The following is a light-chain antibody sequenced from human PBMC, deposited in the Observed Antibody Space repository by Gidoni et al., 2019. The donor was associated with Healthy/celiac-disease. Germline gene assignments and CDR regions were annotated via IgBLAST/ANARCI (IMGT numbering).Light chain of an antibody. CDR1: HSLLNSDRKIY. V-gene: IGKV2D-29*01. Sequence: DTVMTKTPLSLSVTPGQPASISCKSIHSLLNSDRKIYLDWYLQKPGQPPHLLIYEVSTRFSGVLDRFSGSVSGTDFTLKISRVEAEDVGVYYCMQNIQLPLTFGGGTKVEIK. J-gene: IGKJ4*01. CDR3: MQNIQLPLT. CDR2: EVS.